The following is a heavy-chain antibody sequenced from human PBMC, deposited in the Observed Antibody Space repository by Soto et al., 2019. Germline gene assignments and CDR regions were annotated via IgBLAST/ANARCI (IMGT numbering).Heavy chain of an antibody. CDR1: GGSISSGGYS. Sequence: QLQLQESGSGLVKPSQTLSLTCAVSGGSISSGGYSWSWIRQPPGKGLEWIGYIYHSGSTYYNPYLKSRVTISVDRSKNQFSLKLSSVTAADTAVYYCARIGLGYCSSTSCYRPGRGYWFDPWGQGTLVTVSS. D-gene: IGHD2-2*02. CDR2: IYHSGST. CDR3: ARIGLGYCSSTSCYRPGRGYWFDP. V-gene: IGHV4-30-2*01. J-gene: IGHJ5*02.